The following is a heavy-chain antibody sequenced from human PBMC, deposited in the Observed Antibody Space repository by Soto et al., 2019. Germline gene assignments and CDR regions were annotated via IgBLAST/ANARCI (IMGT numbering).Heavy chain of an antibody. CDR2: IYYSGST. CDR3: ARYLHYGSRSYYNPYYFDY. D-gene: IGHD3-10*01. V-gene: IGHV4-31*03. CDR1: GGSISSGGYY. Sequence: QVQLQESGPGLVKPSQTLSLTCTVSGGSISSGGYYWSWIRQHPGKGLEWIGYIYYSGSTYYNPSLKSRVTISVDTSKNQFSLKLSSVTAADTAVYYCARYLHYGSRSYYNPYYFDYWGQGTLVTVSS. J-gene: IGHJ4*02.